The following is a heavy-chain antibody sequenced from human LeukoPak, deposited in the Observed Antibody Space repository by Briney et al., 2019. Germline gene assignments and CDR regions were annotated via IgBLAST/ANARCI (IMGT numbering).Heavy chain of an antibody. Sequence: GGSLRLSCAASGFTFSSYGMSWVRQAPGKGLEWVSAISGSGGSTYYADSVKGRFTISRDNSKNTLYLQMNSLRAEDTAVYYCARDLIAAAGTEDYWGQGTLVTVSS. J-gene: IGHJ4*02. V-gene: IGHV3-23*01. CDR3: ARDLIAAAGTEDY. CDR2: ISGSGGST. CDR1: GFTFSSYG. D-gene: IGHD6-13*01.